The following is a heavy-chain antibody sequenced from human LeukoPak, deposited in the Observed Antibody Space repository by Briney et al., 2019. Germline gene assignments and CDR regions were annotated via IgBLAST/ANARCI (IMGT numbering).Heavy chain of an antibody. CDR3: AREVSTTYYFDY. CDR1: GYTFTSYA. Sequence: ASVKVSCTASGYTFTSYAMHWVRQAPGQRLELMGWINAGNGNTKYSQEFQGRVTITRDTSASTAYMELSSLRSEDMAVYYCAREVSTTYYFDYWGQGTLVTVSS. CDR2: INAGNGNT. D-gene: IGHD1-26*01. V-gene: IGHV1-3*03. J-gene: IGHJ4*02.